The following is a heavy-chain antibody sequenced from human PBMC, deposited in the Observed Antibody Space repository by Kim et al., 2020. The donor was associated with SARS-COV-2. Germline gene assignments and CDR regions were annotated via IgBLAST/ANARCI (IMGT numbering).Heavy chain of an antibody. D-gene: IGHD1-26*01. V-gene: IGHV1-18*04. Sequence: ASVKVSCKASGYTFSNFGLSWVRQAPGQGLEWMGWISTYNGETKYAQKVQDRVTMTIDKSTTTAYMELRNLRSDDTAVYYCARDRCLYLGATTCGWFDPWGQGTPVTVSS. J-gene: IGHJ5*02. CDR3: ARDRCLYLGATTCGWFDP. CDR1: GYTFSNFG. CDR2: ISTYNGET.